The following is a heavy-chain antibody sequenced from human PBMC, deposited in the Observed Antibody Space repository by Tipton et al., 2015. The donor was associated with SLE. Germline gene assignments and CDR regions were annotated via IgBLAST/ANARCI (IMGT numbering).Heavy chain of an antibody. CDR2: ISYDGSNK. V-gene: IGHV3-30-3*01. Sequence: SLRLSCAASGFTFSSYAMHWVRQAPGKGLEWVAVISYDGSNKYYADSVKGRFTISRDNSKNTLYLQMNSLRAEDTAVYYCARDQAAAGTQASDYWGQGTLVTVSS. CDR3: ARDQAAAGTQASDY. J-gene: IGHJ4*02. CDR1: GFTFSSYA. D-gene: IGHD6-13*01.